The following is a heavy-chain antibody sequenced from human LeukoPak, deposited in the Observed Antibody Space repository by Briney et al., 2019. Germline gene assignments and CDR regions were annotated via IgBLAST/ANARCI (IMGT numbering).Heavy chain of an antibody. Sequence: ASVKVSCKASGYTFTGYYMHWVRQAPGQGLEWMGWTNPNSGGTNYAQKFQGWVTMTRDTSISTAYMELSRLRSDDTAVYYCARGSGVIYDSSGYLGYWGQGTLVTVSS. V-gene: IGHV1-2*04. CDR3: ARGSGVIYDSSGYLGY. CDR2: TNPNSGGT. D-gene: IGHD3-22*01. J-gene: IGHJ4*02. CDR1: GYTFTGYY.